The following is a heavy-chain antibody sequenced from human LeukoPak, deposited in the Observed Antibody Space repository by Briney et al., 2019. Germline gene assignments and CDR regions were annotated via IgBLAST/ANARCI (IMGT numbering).Heavy chain of an antibody. J-gene: IGHJ6*02. D-gene: IGHD2-15*01. CDR3: ARGIRLVAFYYYGMDV. CDR2: INPNSGGT. V-gene: IGHV1-2*02. CDR1: GYTFTGYY. Sequence: ASVKVSCKASGYTFTGYYMHWVRQVPGQGLEWMGWINPNSGGTNYAQKFQGRVTMTRDTSISTAYMELSRLRSDDTAVYYCARGIRLVAFYYYGMDVWGQGTTVTVSS.